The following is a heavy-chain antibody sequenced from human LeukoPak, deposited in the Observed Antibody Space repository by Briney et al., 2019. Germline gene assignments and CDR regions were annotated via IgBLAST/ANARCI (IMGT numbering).Heavy chain of an antibody. V-gene: IGHV3-23*01. CDR3: ANEEVPNEY. Sequence: GGSLRLSCAVSGFTFSSHAMTWVRQAPGKGLEWVSGISISGDITYYADSVQGRFIIFRDNSKNTVYLQMNSLRVEDTAVYYCANEEVPNEYWGQGTLVTVSS. CDR1: GFTFSSHA. CDR2: ISISGDIT. D-gene: IGHD4/OR15-4a*01. J-gene: IGHJ4*02.